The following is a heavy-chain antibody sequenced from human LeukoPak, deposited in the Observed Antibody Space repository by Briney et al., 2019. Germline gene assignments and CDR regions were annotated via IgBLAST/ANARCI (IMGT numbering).Heavy chain of an antibody. CDR2: INHSGST. V-gene: IGHV4-34*01. J-gene: IGHJ4*02. Sequence: SETLSLTCAVYGGSFSGYFWSWIRQPPGKGLEWIGEINHSGSTNYNPSLKSRVTISVDTSKNQFSLKLSSVTAADTAVYYCARGQGGSSHYYDRGTYYFDYWGQGTLVTVSS. CDR3: ARGQGGSSHYYDRGTYYFDY. D-gene: IGHD3-22*01. CDR1: GGSFSGYF.